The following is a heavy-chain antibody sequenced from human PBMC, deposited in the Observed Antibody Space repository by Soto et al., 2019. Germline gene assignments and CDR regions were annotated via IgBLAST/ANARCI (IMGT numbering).Heavy chain of an antibody. CDR3: AGTSSLQLYYMDV. Sequence: PSQTLSLTCAISGDSVSSNSAAWNWIRQSPSRGLEWLGRTYYRSRWYNDYAVSVRSRITVNPDTSKNQFSLHLNSVTPDDTAVNYCAGTSSLQLYYMDVWDKGTTVTVSS. CDR2: TYYRSRWYN. CDR1: GDSVSSNSAA. V-gene: IGHV6-1*01. D-gene: IGHD1-7*01. J-gene: IGHJ6*03.